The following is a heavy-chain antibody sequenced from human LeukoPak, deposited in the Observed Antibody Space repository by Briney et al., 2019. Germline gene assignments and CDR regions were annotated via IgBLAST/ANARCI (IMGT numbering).Heavy chain of an antibody. CDR1: GFTFCSYA. V-gene: IGHV3-30-3*01. Sequence: GGSLRLSCAASGFTFCSYAMHWVRQAPGKGLEWVAVISYDGSNKYYADSVKGRFTISRDNSKNTLYLQMNSLRAEDTAVYYCARDLDTVTSDYWGQGTLVTVSS. J-gene: IGHJ4*02. CDR3: ARDLDTVTSDY. CDR2: ISYDGSNK. D-gene: IGHD4-17*01.